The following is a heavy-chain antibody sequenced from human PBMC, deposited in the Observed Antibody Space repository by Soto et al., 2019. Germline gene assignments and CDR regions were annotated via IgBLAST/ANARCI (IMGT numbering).Heavy chain of an antibody. D-gene: IGHD3-10*01. Sequence: QVQLVESGGGVVQPGRSLRLSCAASGFTFSSYGMHWVRQAPGKRLEWVAVISYDGSNKYYADSVKGRFTISRDNSKNTLYLQMNSLRAEDTAVYYCAKDLLTMVRGAAGYYGMDVWGQGTTVTVSS. CDR3: AKDLLTMVRGAAGYYGMDV. CDR1: GFTFSSYG. J-gene: IGHJ6*02. V-gene: IGHV3-30*18. CDR2: ISYDGSNK.